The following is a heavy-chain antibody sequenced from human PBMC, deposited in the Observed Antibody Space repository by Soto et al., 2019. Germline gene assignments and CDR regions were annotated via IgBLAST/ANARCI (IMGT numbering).Heavy chain of an antibody. J-gene: IGHJ6*02. CDR1: GFTFSSYW. Sequence: GGSLRLSCAASGFTFSSYWMSWVRQAPGKGLEWVANIKQDGSEKYYVDSVKGRFTISRDNAKNSLYLQMNSLRAEDTAVYYCAREGLYLSSYYYGMDVWGQGTTVTVSS. CDR2: IKQDGSEK. D-gene: IGHD2-2*01. CDR3: AREGLYLSSYYYGMDV. V-gene: IGHV3-7*04.